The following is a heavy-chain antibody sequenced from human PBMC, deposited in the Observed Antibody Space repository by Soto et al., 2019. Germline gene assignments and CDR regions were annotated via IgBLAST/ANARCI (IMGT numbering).Heavy chain of an antibody. CDR3: ARMVSPDSSGYYSNWFDP. J-gene: IGHJ5*02. CDR2: IYYSGST. V-gene: IGHV4-59*01. Sequence: LSLTGTVSGGSISSYYWSWIRQPPGKGLEWIGYIYYSGSTNYNPSLKSRVTISVDTSKNQFSLKLSSVTAADTAVYYCARMVSPDSSGYYSNWFDPWGQGTLVTVSS. D-gene: IGHD3-22*01. CDR1: GGSISSYY.